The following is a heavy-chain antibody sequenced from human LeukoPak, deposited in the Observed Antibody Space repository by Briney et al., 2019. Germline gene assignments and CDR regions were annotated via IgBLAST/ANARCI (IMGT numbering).Heavy chain of an antibody. D-gene: IGHD6-13*01. J-gene: IGHJ6*02. CDR2: INSDGSST. CDR3: ATQLEQQLYINYYYGMDV. Sequence: GGSLRLSCAASGFTFSSYWMHWVRQAPGKGLVWVSRINSDGSSTSYADSVKGRFTISRDNAKNTLYLQMNSLRAEDTAVYYCATQLEQQLYINYYYGMDVWGQGTTVTVSS. CDR1: GFTFSSYW. V-gene: IGHV3-74*01.